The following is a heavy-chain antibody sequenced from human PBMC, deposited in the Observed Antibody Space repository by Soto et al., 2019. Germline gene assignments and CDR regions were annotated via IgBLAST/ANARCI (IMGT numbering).Heavy chain of an antibody. J-gene: IGHJ6*02. Sequence: SVKVSCKASGGTFSSYAISWVRQAPGQGLEWMGGIIPIFGTANYAQKFQGRVTITADESTSTAYMELSSLRSEDTAVYYCARDGPPSFYGSGTIGDYYYGMDVWGQGTTVTVSS. CDR2: IIPIFGTA. CDR1: GGTFSSYA. V-gene: IGHV1-69*13. D-gene: IGHD3-10*01. CDR3: ARDGPPSFYGSGTIGDYYYGMDV.